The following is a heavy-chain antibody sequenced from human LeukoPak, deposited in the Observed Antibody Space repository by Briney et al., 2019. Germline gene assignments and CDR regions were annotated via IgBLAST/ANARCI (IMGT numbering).Heavy chain of an antibody. D-gene: IGHD3-10*01. CDR3: AFNYGSGSPLDY. CDR2: IIPIFGTA. Sequence: SVKVSCKASGGTFSSYAISWVRQAPGQGLEWMGGIIPIFGTANYAQKFQGRVTITADESTSTAYTELSSLRSEDTAVYYCAFNYGSGSPLDYWGQGTLVTVSS. CDR1: GGTFSSYA. J-gene: IGHJ4*02. V-gene: IGHV1-69*13.